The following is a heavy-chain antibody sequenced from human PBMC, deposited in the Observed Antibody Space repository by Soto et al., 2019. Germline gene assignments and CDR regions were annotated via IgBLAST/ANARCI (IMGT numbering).Heavy chain of an antibody. CDR1: GFTFSSYG. Sequence: GGSLRLSCAASGFTFSSYGMHWVRQAPGKGLEWVAVISYDGSNKYYADSVKGRFTISRDNSKNTLYLQMNSLRAEDTAVYYCAKVSGFLEWLDYFDYWGQGTLVTVSS. CDR2: ISYDGSNK. J-gene: IGHJ4*02. CDR3: AKVSGFLEWLDYFDY. D-gene: IGHD3-3*01. V-gene: IGHV3-30*18.